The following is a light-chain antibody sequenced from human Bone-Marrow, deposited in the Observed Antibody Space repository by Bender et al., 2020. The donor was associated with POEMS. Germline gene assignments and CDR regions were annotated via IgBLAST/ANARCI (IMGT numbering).Light chain of an antibody. CDR3: QSYDNSLGGWV. CDR2: GNN. J-gene: IGLJ3*02. CDR1: NSNIGAGYD. Sequence: QSVLTQPPSMSGAPGQRVTISCTGSNSNIGAGYDVHWYQQLPGTAPKLLIYGNNNRPSGVPDRFSGSKSGTSASLAITGLQAEDEGDYYCQSYDNSLGGWVFGGGTKLTVL. V-gene: IGLV1-40*01.